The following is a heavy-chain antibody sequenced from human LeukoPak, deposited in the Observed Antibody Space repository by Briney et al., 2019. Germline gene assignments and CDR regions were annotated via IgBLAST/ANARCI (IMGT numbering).Heavy chain of an antibody. CDR2: IYTSGST. J-gene: IGHJ4*02. Sequence: SETLSLTCTGSGGSISSYYWSWIRQPPGKGLEWIGYIYTSGSTNYNPSLKSRVTISVDTSKNQFSLKLSSVTAADTAVYYCARRLTTYYDFWSQGTLVTVSS. CDR1: GGSISSYY. D-gene: IGHD3-3*01. CDR3: ARRLTTYYDF. V-gene: IGHV4-4*09.